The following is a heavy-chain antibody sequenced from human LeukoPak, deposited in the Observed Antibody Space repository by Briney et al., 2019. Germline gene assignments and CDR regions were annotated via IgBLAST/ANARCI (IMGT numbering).Heavy chain of an antibody. Sequence: AETLSLTCTVSGGSISSYYWSWIRQPPGKGLEWIGSIYHSGSTYYNPSLKSRVTISVDTSKNQFSLKLSSVTAADTAVYYCARETVGLDYWGQGTLVTVSS. CDR1: GGSISSYY. J-gene: IGHJ4*02. CDR3: ARETVGLDY. V-gene: IGHV4-38-2*02. D-gene: IGHD1-1*01. CDR2: IYHSGST.